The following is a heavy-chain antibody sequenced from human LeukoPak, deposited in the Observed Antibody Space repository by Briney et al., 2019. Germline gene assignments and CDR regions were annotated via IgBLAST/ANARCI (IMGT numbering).Heavy chain of an antibody. V-gene: IGHV3-23*01. CDR1: GFTFSSYA. Sequence: QTGGSLRLSCAASGFTFSSYAMSCVRQAPGKGLEWVAAISGSGGSTYYADSVKGRFTISRDNSKTPLYLQMNSLRAEDTAVYYCAKFNWNDPEYFQHWGQGTLVTVSS. CDR3: AKFNWNDPEYFQH. D-gene: IGHD1-1*01. J-gene: IGHJ1*01. CDR2: ISGSGGST.